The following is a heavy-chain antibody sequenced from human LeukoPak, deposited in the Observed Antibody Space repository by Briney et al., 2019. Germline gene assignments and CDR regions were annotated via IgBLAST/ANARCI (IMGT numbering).Heavy chain of an antibody. D-gene: IGHD3-22*01. CDR3: ARDEAGYSSGYFPLWFGP. Sequence: ASVTVSFTASGYTFTFYGISWVRQAPGQGLEWMGWINGYKGYTHYAHNLQGRVTMTTDTSTSTAYMEIRSLRSDDTAVYYCARDEAGYSSGYFPLWFGPRGPGNLVTVSS. J-gene: IGHJ5*01. CDR2: INGYKGYT. V-gene: IGHV1-18*01. CDR1: GYTFTFYG.